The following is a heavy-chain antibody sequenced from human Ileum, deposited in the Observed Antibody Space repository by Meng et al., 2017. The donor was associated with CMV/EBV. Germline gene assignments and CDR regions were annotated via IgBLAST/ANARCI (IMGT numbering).Heavy chain of an antibody. Sequence: SCKDSGGTFSSYGIRWVRQAPGQGIEWMRGIIPIFGTANYAQKFQGRVTITTDESTSTAYMELSSLGSEDTAVYYCARDLGSGSDYWGQGTLVTVSS. CDR1: GGTFSSYG. D-gene: IGHD3-10*01. J-gene: IGHJ4*02. V-gene: IGHV1-69*05. CDR2: IIPIFGTA. CDR3: ARDLGSGSDY.